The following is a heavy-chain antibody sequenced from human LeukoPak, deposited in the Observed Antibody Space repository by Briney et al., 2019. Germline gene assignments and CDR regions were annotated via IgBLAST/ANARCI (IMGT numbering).Heavy chain of an antibody. V-gene: IGHV3-15*07. Sequence: GGSLRLSCVASGFTFSNAWMNWVRQAPGKGLEWVGRIKGNADGRTKAYAAPVRGRFTMSRDDSKNTLYLQINSLRTEDTAVYYCTARGRDSGSSVAYWGQGTLVTVSS. CDR1: GFTFSNAW. CDR3: TARGRDSGSSVAY. D-gene: IGHD3-22*01. J-gene: IGHJ4*02. CDR2: IKGNADGRTK.